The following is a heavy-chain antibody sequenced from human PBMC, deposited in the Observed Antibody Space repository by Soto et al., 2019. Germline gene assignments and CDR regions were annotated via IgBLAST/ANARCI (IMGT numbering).Heavy chain of an antibody. CDR1: GVSISGSRYY. Sequence: SETLSLTCTVSGVSISGSRYYWGWIRQPPGRGLEWIGNIYYSGSTYYTPALKSRVTLSVDTSENQFSLNPNSVTAADTAVYYCARGGIPPSGYGIAYAMDVWGQGTTVTVSS. CDR3: ARGGIPPSGYGIAYAMDV. V-gene: IGHV4-39*01. D-gene: IGHD1-26*01. J-gene: IGHJ6*02. CDR2: IYYSGST.